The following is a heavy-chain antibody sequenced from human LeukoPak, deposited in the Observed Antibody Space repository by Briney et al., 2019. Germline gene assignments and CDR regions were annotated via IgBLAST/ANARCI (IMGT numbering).Heavy chain of an antibody. CDR1: GFTFSSYA. J-gene: IGHJ4*02. CDR2: ISYDGSNK. CDR3: AKDLRNGDNYGFLDY. Sequence: GGSLRLSCAASGFTFSSYAMHWVRQAPGKGLEWVAVISYDGSNKYYADSVKGRFTVSRDNSKNTLYLQMNSLRVEDTAIYYCAKDLRNGDNYGFLDYWGQGTLVTVSP. D-gene: IGHD4/OR15-4a*01. V-gene: IGHV3-30-3*01.